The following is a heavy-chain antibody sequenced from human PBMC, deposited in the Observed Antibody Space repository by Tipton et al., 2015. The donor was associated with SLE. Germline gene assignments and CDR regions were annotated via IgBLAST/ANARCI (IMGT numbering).Heavy chain of an antibody. Sequence: TLSLTCNLSSGSISDYYWSWIRQPAGKGLEWIGRMHISGTANYNPSLKSRVTMSFDTSKNLFSLKLTSVTATDTAVYYCAKGEYGSGWPVWGRGTTVTVSS. CDR2: MHISGTA. CDR1: SGSISDYY. J-gene: IGHJ6*04. V-gene: IGHV4-4*07. D-gene: IGHD6-19*01. CDR3: AKGEYGSGWPV.